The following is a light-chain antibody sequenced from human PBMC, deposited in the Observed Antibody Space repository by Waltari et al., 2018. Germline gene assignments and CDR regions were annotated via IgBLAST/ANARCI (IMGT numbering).Light chain of an antibody. V-gene: IGLV3-1*01. CDR3: QAWDAGV. CDR1: KLGDKY. CDR2: QDS. Sequence: SYELTQPPSVSVSPGQTASITCPGDKLGDKYACWYQQKPGQSPVLVIYQDSKRPSGIPERFSGSNSGNTATLTISGTQAMDEADYYCQAWDAGVFGGGTKLTVL. J-gene: IGLJ2*01.